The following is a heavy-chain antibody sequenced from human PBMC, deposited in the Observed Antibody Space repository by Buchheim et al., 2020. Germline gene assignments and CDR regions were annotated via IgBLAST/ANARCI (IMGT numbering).Heavy chain of an antibody. Sequence: VQLVESGGGLVQPGGSLRLSCAASGFSFNSYDMNWVRQTPGKGLEWVSYISSGGHTIFYADSVRGRFTISRDNAKNSLYLQMNTLRAEDTAVYYCVRVNSAWPYYFDYWGQGTL. V-gene: IGHV3-48*03. CDR2: ISSGGHTI. CDR1: GFSFNSYD. D-gene: IGHD6-19*01. J-gene: IGHJ4*02. CDR3: VRVNSAWPYYFDY.